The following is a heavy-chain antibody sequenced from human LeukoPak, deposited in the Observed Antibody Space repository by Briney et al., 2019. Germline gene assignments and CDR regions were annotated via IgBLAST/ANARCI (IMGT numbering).Heavy chain of an antibody. J-gene: IGHJ5*02. CDR1: GYTFTGYY. Sequence: ASVKVSCKASGYTFTGYYMHWVRQAPGQGLEWMGWINPNSGGANYAQKFQGWVTMTRDTSISTAYMELSRLRSDDTAVYYCARGSYDFWSGYYTKDWFDPWGQGTLVTVSS. D-gene: IGHD3-3*01. CDR2: INPNSGGA. CDR3: ARGSYDFWSGYYTKDWFDP. V-gene: IGHV1-2*04.